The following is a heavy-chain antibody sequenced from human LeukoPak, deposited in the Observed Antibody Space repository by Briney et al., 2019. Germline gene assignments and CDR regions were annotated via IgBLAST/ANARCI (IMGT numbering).Heavy chain of an antibody. CDR1: GFTFSSYS. D-gene: IGHD6-19*01. CDR3: ARGRYNSGWSGWFDP. Sequence: GGSLRLSCAASGFTFSSYSMNWVRQAPGKGLEWVSSISSSSSSIYYADSVKSRFTVSRDNAKNSLYLQMNSLRAEDTAVYYCARGRYNSGWSGWFDPWGQGTLVTVSS. V-gene: IGHV3-21*01. CDR2: ISSSSSSI. J-gene: IGHJ5*02.